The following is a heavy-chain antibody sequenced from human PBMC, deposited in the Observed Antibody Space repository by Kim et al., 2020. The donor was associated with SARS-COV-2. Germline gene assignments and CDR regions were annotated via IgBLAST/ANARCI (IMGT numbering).Heavy chain of an antibody. Sequence: GGSLRLSCAASGFTFSSYEMNWVRQAPGKGLEWVSYISSSGSTIYYADSVKGRFTISRDNAKNSLYLQINSLRAEDTAVYYCARPNYDFWSGPMYYYYYGMDAWRQGATLIVSS. CDR1: GFTFSSYE. V-gene: IGHV3-48*03. J-gene: IGHJ6*02. D-gene: IGHD3-3*01. CDR3: ARPNYDFWSGPMYYYYYGMDA. CDR2: ISSSGSTI.